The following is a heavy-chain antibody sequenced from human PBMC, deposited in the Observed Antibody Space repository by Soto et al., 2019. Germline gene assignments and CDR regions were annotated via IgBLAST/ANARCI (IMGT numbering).Heavy chain of an antibody. CDR3: ARDRRGDFDD. CDR1: GYTFTNYG. Sequence: ASVKVSCRASGYTFTNYGIPWVRQAPGQGLEWVGWISAYNGKTDYAQKVQGRVAMTTETSTNTAYMELRILRSDDTAVYHCARDRRGDFDDWGQGTLVTFSS. CDR2: ISAYNGKT. J-gene: IGHJ4*02. V-gene: IGHV1-18*01. D-gene: IGHD3-10*01.